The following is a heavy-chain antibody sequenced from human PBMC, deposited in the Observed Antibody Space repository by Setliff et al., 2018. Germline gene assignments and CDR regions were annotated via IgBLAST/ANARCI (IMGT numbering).Heavy chain of an antibody. V-gene: IGHV3-48*01. CDR1: GFNFMNYG. D-gene: IGHD4-4*01. CDR2: ISSSSTI. Sequence: LSLTCAASGFNFMNYGMNWVRQAPGEGLEWVSYISSSSTIYYADSVKGRFTISRDNSRNTLYLQMKSLRAEDTAIYYCATSTITTYYFDYWGHGTLVTVSS. J-gene: IGHJ4*01. CDR3: ATSTITTYYFDY.